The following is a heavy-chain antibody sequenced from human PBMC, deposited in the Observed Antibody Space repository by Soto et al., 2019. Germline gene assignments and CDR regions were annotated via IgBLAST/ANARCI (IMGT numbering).Heavy chain of an antibody. CDR2: IYYSGST. CDR3: AGYAYGGYYYGMDV. Sequence: SETLSLTCTVSGGSISSGDYYWSWIRQPPGKGLEWIGYIYYSGSTYYNPSLKSRVTISVDTSKNQFSLKLSSVTAADTAVYYCAGYAYGGYYYGMDVWGQGTTVTVSS. D-gene: IGHD2-2*01. CDR1: GGSISSGDYY. V-gene: IGHV4-30-4*01. J-gene: IGHJ6*02.